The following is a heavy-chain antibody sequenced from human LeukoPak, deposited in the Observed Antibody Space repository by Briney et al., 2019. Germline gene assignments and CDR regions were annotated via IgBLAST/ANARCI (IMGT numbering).Heavy chain of an antibody. J-gene: IGHJ5*02. D-gene: IGHD1-1*01. V-gene: IGHV1-69*01. CDR2: IIPIFGTA. CDR1: GYSFTSYW. Sequence: KISCKGSGYSFTSYWIGWVRQAPGQGLEWMGGIIPIFGTANYAQKFQGRVTITADESTSTAYMELSSLRSEDTAVYYCARDATGTTAFDPWGQGTLVTVSS. CDR3: ARDATGTTAFDP.